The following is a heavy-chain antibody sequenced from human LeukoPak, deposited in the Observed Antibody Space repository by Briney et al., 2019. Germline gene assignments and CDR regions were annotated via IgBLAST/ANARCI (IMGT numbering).Heavy chain of an antibody. CDR3: ARESSNYDILTGYYSIYGVFDY. CDR2: IKQDGSEK. V-gene: IGHV3-7*01. J-gene: IGHJ4*02. D-gene: IGHD3-9*01. CDR1: GFTFSSYW. Sequence: GGSLRLSCAASGFTFSSYWMSWVRQAPGKGLEWVASIKQDGSEKYYVDSVKGRFTISRDNAKNPLYLQMNSLRAEDTAVYYCARESSNYDILTGYYSIYGVFDYWGQGTLVTVSS.